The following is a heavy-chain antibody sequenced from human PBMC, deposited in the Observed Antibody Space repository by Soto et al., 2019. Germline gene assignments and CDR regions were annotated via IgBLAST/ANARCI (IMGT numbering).Heavy chain of an antibody. CDR2: ISGSGGST. Sequence: TGGSLRLSCAASGFTFSSYAMSWVRQAPGKGLEWVSAISGSGGSTYYADSVKGRFTISRDNTKNTLYLQMNSLRAEDTAVYFCARDPNYDFGSGYPHYFDYWGQGTLVTVSS. CDR3: ARDPNYDFGSGYPHYFDY. V-gene: IGHV3-23*01. D-gene: IGHD3-3*01. CDR1: GFTFSSYA. J-gene: IGHJ4*02.